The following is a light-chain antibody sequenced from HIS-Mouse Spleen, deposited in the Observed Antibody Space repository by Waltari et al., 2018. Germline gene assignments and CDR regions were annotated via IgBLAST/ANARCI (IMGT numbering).Light chain of an antibody. J-gene: IGLJ2*01. Sequence: SYELTQPPPASSSPGQTARITCACAAFPKKYPLSYQQKSGQAPVLVIYEDRKRSSGIPERFSGSSSGTMATLTISGAQVEDEADYYCYSTDSSGNHRVFGGGTKLTVL. CDR3: YSTDSSGNHRV. CDR1: AFPKKY. CDR2: EDR. V-gene: IGLV3-10*01.